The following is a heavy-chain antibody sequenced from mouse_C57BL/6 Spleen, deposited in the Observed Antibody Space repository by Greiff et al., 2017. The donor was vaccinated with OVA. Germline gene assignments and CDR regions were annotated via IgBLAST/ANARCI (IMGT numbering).Heavy chain of an antibody. J-gene: IGHJ4*01. D-gene: IGHD1-1*01. CDR2: LDPSDSYT. CDR3: ARFPYYYGSSYGAMDY. CDR1: GYTFTSYW. V-gene: IGHV1-50*01. Sequence: QVQLQQPGAELVKPGASVKLSCKASGYTFTSYWMQWVKQRPGQGLEWIGELDPSDSYTNYNQKFKGKATLTVDTSSSKAYMKLSSLTSEDSAVYYCARFPYYYGSSYGAMDYWGQGTSVTVSS.